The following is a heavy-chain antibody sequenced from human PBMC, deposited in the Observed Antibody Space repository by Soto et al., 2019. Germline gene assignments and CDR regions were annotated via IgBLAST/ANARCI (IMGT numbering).Heavy chain of an antibody. V-gene: IGHV4-4*07. CDR1: GGSISGHS. J-gene: IGHJ4*02. CDR2: IYPSGST. Sequence: LSLTCTVSGGSISGHSWIWIRQSAGRGLEWIGHIYPSGSTSYNPSLRSRVTMSLDTSKNQIFLNLTSVTAADTAVFYCVRGRSYSVYDFWGPGTLVTVSS. D-gene: IGHD5-12*01. CDR3: VRGRSYSVYDF.